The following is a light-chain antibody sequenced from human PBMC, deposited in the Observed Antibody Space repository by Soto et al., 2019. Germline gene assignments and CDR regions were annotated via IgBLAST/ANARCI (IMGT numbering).Light chain of an antibody. Sequence: QSALTQPRSVSGSPGQSVTISCNGTSSDVGTYTYVSWYQQHPGKAPKLIIYDVIKRPSGVPDRFSGSKSGNTASLTISGLQAEDEADYNCCSYAGSYTHVFGTGTKLTVL. CDR2: DVI. CDR1: SSDVGTYTY. CDR3: CSYAGSYTHV. J-gene: IGLJ1*01. V-gene: IGLV2-11*01.